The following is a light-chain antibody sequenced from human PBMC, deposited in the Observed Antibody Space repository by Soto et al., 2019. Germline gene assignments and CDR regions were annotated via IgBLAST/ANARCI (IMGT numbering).Light chain of an antibody. CDR3: QQYDSFSIT. CDR1: QTITRY. J-gene: IGKJ5*01. CDR2: GAS. Sequence: DIQLTQSPSSLSASVGDRVTITCRASQTITRYLSWFQQKKGKEHKLLVYGASSLQSAVPSRFSGSGSGTDFSLTISSLQPDDFATYFCQQYDSFSITFGQGTRLEI. V-gene: IGKV1-39*01.